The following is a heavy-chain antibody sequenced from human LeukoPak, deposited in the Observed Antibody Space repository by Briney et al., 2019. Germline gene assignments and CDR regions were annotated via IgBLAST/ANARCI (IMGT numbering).Heavy chain of an antibody. CDR1: GGSLSGYY. Sequence: SSETLSLTCAASGGSLSGYYWNWIRQTPAKGLEWIGEINHAGSTNYNPSLKSRVTISVDTSKNQFSLKLSSVTAADTAVYYCARGPYSDVWGKGTTVTISS. V-gene: IGHV4-34*01. D-gene: IGHD2-21*01. CDR3: ARGPYSDV. CDR2: INHAGST. J-gene: IGHJ6*04.